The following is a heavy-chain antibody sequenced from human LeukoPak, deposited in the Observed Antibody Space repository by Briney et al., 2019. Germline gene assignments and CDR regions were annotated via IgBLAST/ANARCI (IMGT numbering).Heavy chain of an antibody. CDR3: ARVLSGTTDWFDP. CDR1: GFTFSSYS. V-gene: IGHV3-21*01. Sequence: PGGSLRLSCAASGFTFSSYSMNWVRQAPGKGLEWVSSISSSSSYIYYADSVKGRFTISRDNAKNSLYLQMNSLGAEDTAVYYCARVLSGTTDWFDPWGQGTLVTVSS. J-gene: IGHJ5*02. D-gene: IGHD1-1*01. CDR2: ISSSSSYI.